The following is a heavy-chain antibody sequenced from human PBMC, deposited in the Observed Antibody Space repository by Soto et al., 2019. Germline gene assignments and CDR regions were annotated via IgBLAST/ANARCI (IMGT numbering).Heavy chain of an antibody. CDR1: GFTFSSYS. Sequence: LSLSCAASGFTFSSYSMNWVRQAPGKGLEWVSYISSSSSTIYYADSVKGRFTISRDNAKNSLYLQMNSLRDEDTAVYYCARGYYGDPVYYYYYMDVWGKGTTVTVSS. J-gene: IGHJ6*03. V-gene: IGHV3-48*02. D-gene: IGHD4-17*01. CDR3: ARGYYGDPVYYYYYMDV. CDR2: ISSSSSTI.